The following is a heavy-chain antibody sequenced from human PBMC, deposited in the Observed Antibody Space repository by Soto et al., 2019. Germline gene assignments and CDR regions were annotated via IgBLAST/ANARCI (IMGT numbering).Heavy chain of an antibody. CDR1: GYTFTSYG. CDR3: ARVGSSGWSNYYYYMDV. V-gene: IGHV1-18*01. J-gene: IGHJ6*03. Sequence: GASVKVSCKASGYTFTSYGISWVRQAPGQGLEWMGWISAYNGNTNYAQKLQGRVTMTTDTSTSTAYMELRSLRSDDTAVYYCARVGSSGWSNYYYYMDVWGKGTTVTVSS. CDR2: ISAYNGNT. D-gene: IGHD6-19*01.